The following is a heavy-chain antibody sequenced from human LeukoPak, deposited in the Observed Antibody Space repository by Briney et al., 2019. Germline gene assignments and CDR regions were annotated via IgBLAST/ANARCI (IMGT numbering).Heavy chain of an antibody. CDR3: ARAYDSSGIDY. CDR2: IYTSGST. CDR1: CGSISSGSYY. V-gene: IGHV4-61*02. D-gene: IGHD3-22*01. Sequence: TSETLSLTCTVSCGSISSGSYYWSWIRQPAGKGLEWIGRIYTSGSTNYNPSLKSRVTISVDTSKNQFSLKLSSVTAADTAVYYCARAYDSSGIDYWGQGTLVTVSS. J-gene: IGHJ4*02.